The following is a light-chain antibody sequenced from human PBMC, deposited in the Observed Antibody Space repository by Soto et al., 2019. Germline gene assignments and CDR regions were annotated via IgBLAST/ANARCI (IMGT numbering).Light chain of an antibody. CDR1: QSMSSF. V-gene: IGKV1-39*01. CDR2: AAS. Sequence: DIQMTQSPSSLSASVGARVSITCRASQSMSSFVNWYQQKPGQAPKLLIYAASNLQSGVPSRFSGSGSGTDFTLPITSLQPEDFVSYYCLQTDSSPWTCGQGTEVEVK. J-gene: IGKJ1*01. CDR3: LQTDSSPWT.